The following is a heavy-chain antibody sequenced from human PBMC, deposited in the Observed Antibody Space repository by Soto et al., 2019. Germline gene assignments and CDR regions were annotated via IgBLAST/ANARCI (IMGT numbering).Heavy chain of an antibody. CDR3: ALPAEGVVQRFDY. Sequence: EVQLLESGGGLVQPGGSLRLSCVASGLTLSSFAMNWVRQVPGKGLEWVSVIKAGDTSTIYADSVKGRFTLSRDNSKNTVYLQMSSLRGEDTAVYYCALPAEGVVQRFDYWGQGTLVSVSS. J-gene: IGHJ4*02. CDR2: IKAGDTST. V-gene: IGHV3-23*01. D-gene: IGHD3-3*01. CDR1: GLTLSSFA.